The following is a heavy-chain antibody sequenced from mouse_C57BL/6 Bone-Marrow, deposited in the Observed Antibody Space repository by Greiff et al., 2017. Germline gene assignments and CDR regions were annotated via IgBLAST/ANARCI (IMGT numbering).Heavy chain of an antibody. CDR2: IHPNSGST. J-gene: IGHJ4*01. CDR1: GYTFTSYW. V-gene: IGHV1-64*01. D-gene: IGHD1-1*01. CDR3: ARSPTVITTVVATYYAMDY. Sequence: QVQLQQPGAELVKPGASVKLSCKASGYTFTSYWMHWVKQRPGQGLEWIGMIHPNSGSTNYNEKFKSKATLTVDKSSSTAYMQLSSLTSEASAVYYCARSPTVITTVVATYYAMDYWGQGTSVTVSS.